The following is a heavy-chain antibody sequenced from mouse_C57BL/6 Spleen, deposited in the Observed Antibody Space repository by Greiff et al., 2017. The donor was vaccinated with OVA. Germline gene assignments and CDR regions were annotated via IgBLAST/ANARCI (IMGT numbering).Heavy chain of an antibody. V-gene: IGHV5-2*03. D-gene: IGHD2-5*01. CDR3: ARHGGYSNYGYWYFDV. CDR1: EYEFPSHD. CDR2: INSDGGST. Sequence: EVKLVESGGGLVQPGESLKLSCESTEYEFPSHDMSWVRKTPEKRLELVAAINSDGGSTYYPDTMERRFIISRDNTKKTLYLQMSSLRSEDTALYYCARHGGYSNYGYWYFDVWGTGTTVTVSS. J-gene: IGHJ1*03.